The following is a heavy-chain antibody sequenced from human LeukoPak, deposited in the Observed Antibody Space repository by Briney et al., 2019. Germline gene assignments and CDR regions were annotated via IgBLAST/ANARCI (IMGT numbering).Heavy chain of an antibody. D-gene: IGHD3-22*01. CDR2: ISYDGSNK. V-gene: IGHV3-30*18. CDR3: AKEGYYDSLDY. Sequence: GGSLRLSCAASGFTFSSYGMHWVRQAPGKGLEWVAVISYDGSNKYYADSVKGRFTISRDNSKNTLYLQMNSLRAEDTAVYYCAKEGYYDSLDYWGQGTLVTVSS. J-gene: IGHJ4*02. CDR1: GFTFSSYG.